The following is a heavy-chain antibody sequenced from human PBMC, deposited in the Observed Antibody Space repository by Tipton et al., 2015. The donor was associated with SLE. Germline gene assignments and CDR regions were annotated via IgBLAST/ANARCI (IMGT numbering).Heavy chain of an antibody. J-gene: IGHJ6*02. CDR3: ARGAVGAIGYYYGMDV. CDR1: GGSISSSSYY. Sequence: TLSLTCTVSGGSISSSSYYWGWIRQPPGKGLEWIGSIYYSGSTYYNPSLKSRVTISVDTSKNQFSLKLSSVTAADTAVYYCARGAVGAIGYYYGMDVWGQGTTVTVSS. CDR2: IYYSGST. D-gene: IGHD1-26*01. V-gene: IGHV4-39*01.